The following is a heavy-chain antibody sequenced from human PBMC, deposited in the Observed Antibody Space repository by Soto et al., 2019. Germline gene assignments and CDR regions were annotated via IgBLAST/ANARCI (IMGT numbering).Heavy chain of an antibody. Sequence: QVQLVESGGGLVKPGASLRLSCAASGFTFSDYSMSWIRQAPGKGLEWVSHIVASSTSIFYADSVKGRFTISRDNAKKSVYLQMNRLRADDTAVYYCARRMATRTWWFDPWGQGTLVTVSS. CDR2: IVASSTSI. D-gene: IGHD5-12*01. CDR3: ARRMATRTWWFDP. CDR1: GFTFSDYS. V-gene: IGHV3-11*01. J-gene: IGHJ5*02.